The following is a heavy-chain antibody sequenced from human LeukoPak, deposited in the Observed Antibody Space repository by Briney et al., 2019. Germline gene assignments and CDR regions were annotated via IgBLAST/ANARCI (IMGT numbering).Heavy chain of an antibody. CDR2: VHYTGST. Sequence: ALETLSLTCTVSGDSISSHYWSWIRQPPGKRLEWIGYVHYTGSTDYNPSLMSRVTISVDTSKNQFSLKLSSVTAADTAVYYCARGTGGYPIDKWGQGTPVTVSS. CDR3: ARGTGGYPIDK. V-gene: IGHV4-59*11. D-gene: IGHD2-8*02. CDR1: GDSISSHY. J-gene: IGHJ4*02.